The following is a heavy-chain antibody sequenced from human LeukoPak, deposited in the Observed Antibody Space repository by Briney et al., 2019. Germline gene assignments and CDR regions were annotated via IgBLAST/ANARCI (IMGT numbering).Heavy chain of an antibody. Sequence: GGSLRLSCAASGFTFSSYAMSWVRQAPGKGLEWVSAISGSGGSTYYADSVKGRFTISRDNSKNTLYLQMNSLRAEDTAVYYCAKDGLQFSEWLPPLGYWGQGTLVTVSS. V-gene: IGHV3-23*01. J-gene: IGHJ4*02. CDR3: AKDGLQFSEWLPPLGY. D-gene: IGHD3-3*01. CDR2: ISGSGGST. CDR1: GFTFSSYA.